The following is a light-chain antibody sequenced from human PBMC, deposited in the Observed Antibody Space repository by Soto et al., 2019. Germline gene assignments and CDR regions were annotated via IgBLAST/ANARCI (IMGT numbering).Light chain of an antibody. CDR3: CSYAGSSTFVL. CDR1: TGDVGSYNL. J-gene: IGLJ2*01. CDR2: EVT. Sequence: QSVLTQPASVSGSPGQWITISCTGTTGDVGSYNLVSWYQQHPGKAPKLIIYEVTKRPSGVSNRFSGSPSGNTASLTISGLQAEDEADYYCCSYAGSSTFVLFGGGTKLTVL. V-gene: IGLV2-23*02.